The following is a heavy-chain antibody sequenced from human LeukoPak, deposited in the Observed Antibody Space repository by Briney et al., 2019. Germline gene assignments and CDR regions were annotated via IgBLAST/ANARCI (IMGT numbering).Heavy chain of an antibody. D-gene: IGHD3-10*01. CDR2: ISGSGGST. CDR1: GFTFSSYA. J-gene: IGHJ4*02. V-gene: IGHV3-23*01. CDR3: AKDGVGYGSGSYLDY. Sequence: GGSLRLSCAASGFTFSSYAMSWVRQAPGKGLEWVSAISGSGGSTYYADSVKGRFTISRDNSKNTLYLQMNSLRAEDTAVYYCAKDGVGYGSGSYLDYWGQGTLVTVSS.